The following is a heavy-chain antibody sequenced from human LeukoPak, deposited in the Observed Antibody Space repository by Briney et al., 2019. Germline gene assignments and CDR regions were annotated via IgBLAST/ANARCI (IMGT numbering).Heavy chain of an antibody. D-gene: IGHD5-24*01. CDR2: IYHSGST. V-gene: IGHV4-4*02. CDR1: GGSISSSNW. CDR3: VRDYNFGYLDY. Sequence: SETLSLTCAVSGGSISSSNWWSWVRQPPGKGLEWIGEIYHSGSTNYNPSLKSRVTISVDKSKNQFSLQLNSVTPEDTAVYYCVRDYNFGYLDYWGQGTLVTVSS. J-gene: IGHJ4*02.